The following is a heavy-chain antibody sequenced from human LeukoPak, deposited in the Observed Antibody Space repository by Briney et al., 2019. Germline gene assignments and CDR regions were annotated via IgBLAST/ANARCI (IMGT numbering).Heavy chain of an antibody. CDR1: GFTFSHFG. D-gene: IGHD1-1*01. Sequence: PGTSLRLSCEASGFTFSHFGMHWVRQAPGKGLEWVANMDPTGSQKRYVDSVKGRFTISKDNPGASLYLDMHSLRAEDTAIYYCAIWTSGNYWGQGTLVTVSS. CDR3: AIWTSGNY. V-gene: IGHV3-7*01. CDR2: MDPTGSQK. J-gene: IGHJ4*02.